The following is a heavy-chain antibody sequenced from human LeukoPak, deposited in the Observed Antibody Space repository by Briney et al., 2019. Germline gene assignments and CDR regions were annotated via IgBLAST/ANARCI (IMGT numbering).Heavy chain of an antibody. Sequence: ASVKVSCKASGYTFTGYYMHWVRQAPGQGLEWMGWINPNSGGTNYAQKFQGRVTITADKSTSTAYMELSSLRSEDTAVYYCARPRSQLSPFKTGAVADDFDYWGQGTLVTVSS. CDR1: GYTFTGYY. CDR3: ARPRSQLSPFKTGAVADDFDY. J-gene: IGHJ4*02. CDR2: INPNSGGT. V-gene: IGHV1-2*02. D-gene: IGHD6-19*01.